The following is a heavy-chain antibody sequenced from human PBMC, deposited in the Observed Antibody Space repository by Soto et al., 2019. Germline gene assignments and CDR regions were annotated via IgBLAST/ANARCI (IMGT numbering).Heavy chain of an antibody. CDR2: ISYSGIT. CDR3: ARGKAGPYYRAVMDV. Sequence: WTWIRQHPGKGLEWIGYISYSGITFYNSSLKTRATMSVDTSKNQFSLKLSSVTAADTAVYYCARGKAGPYYRAVMDVWGQGTTVTVSS. V-gene: IGHV4-31*02. D-gene: IGHD3-10*01. J-gene: IGHJ6*02.